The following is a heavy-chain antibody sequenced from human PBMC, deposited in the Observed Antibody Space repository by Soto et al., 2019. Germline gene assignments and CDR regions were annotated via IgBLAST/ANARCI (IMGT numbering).Heavy chain of an antibody. Sequence: QVQLVESGGGLVKPGGSLRLSCVASGFTFSDYYMNWIRQAPGKGLECISYISGGGSSYTNYADSVKGRFTISRDNAKNSLYLQMNSLRAEDTAVYYCARSGIGGCLLARDWGQGTLVIVSS. D-gene: IGHD3-10*01. CDR2: ISGGGSSYT. CDR3: ARSGIGGCLLARD. J-gene: IGHJ4*02. V-gene: IGHV3-11*05. CDR1: GFTFSDYY.